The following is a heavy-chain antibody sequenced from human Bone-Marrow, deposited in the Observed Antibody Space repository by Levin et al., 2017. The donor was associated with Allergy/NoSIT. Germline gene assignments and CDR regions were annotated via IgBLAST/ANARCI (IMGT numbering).Heavy chain of an antibody. CDR3: ARVSFGYSSSSVFIFFDY. J-gene: IGHJ4*02. V-gene: IGHV7-4-1*02. Sequence: ASVKVSCKASGYTFTSYAMNWVRQAPGQGLEWMGWINTNTGNPTYAQGFTGRFVFSLDTSVSTAYLQISSLKAEDTAVYYCARVSFGYSSSSVFIFFDYWGQGTLVTVSS. CDR1: GYTFTSYA. CDR2: INTNTGNP. D-gene: IGHD6-6*01.